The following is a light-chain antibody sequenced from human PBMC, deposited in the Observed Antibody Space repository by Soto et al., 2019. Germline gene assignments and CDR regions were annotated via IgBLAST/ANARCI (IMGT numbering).Light chain of an antibody. CDR2: SND. J-gene: IGLJ2*01. CDR3: ATWDDSLNVV. CDR1: TSNIGTNT. Sequence: QSVLTQSPSASGTPGQRVSISCSGSTSNIGTNTVSWYQHVPGTAPKLLIYSNDQRPSAVPGRFSGSKSGTSASLAISGLLPEDEADYYCATWDDSLNVVFGGGTQLTVL. V-gene: IGLV1-44*01.